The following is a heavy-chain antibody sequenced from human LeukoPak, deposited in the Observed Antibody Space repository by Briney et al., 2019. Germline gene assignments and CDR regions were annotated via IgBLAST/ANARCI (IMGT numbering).Heavy chain of an antibody. CDR2: INPNSGGT. CDR1: GYTFIGHY. Sequence: ASVKVSCKASGYTFIGHYIHWVRQAPGQGLQRMGWINPNSGGTNYAQKFQGRVTMTRDTSISTAYMELSRLRSDDTAVYYCARFELKTSGSGSSDHNWFDPWGQGTLVTVSS. J-gene: IGHJ5*02. CDR3: ARFELKTSGSGSSDHNWFDP. D-gene: IGHD3-10*01. V-gene: IGHV1-2*02.